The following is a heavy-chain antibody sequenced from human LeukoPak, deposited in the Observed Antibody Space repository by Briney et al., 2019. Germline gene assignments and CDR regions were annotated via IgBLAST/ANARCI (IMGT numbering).Heavy chain of an antibody. D-gene: IGHD5-12*01. CDR3: TRGLAGFTGYDDY. V-gene: IGHV3-49*04. CDR1: GFSVGEYA. CDR2: IRSKTYGATA. Sequence: GGSLRLSCAASGFSVGEYAMSWVRQAPGKGLDWVGFIRSKTYGATADYAASVEGRFTISRDDSKNIAYLQMNGLKTEDTAVYYCTRGLAGFTGYDDYWGQGTLVTVSS. J-gene: IGHJ4*02.